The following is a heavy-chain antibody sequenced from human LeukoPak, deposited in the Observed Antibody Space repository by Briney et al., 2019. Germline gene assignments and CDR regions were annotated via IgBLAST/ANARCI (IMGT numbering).Heavy chain of an antibody. CDR1: GYSFTSYW. D-gene: IGHD3-10*01. CDR2: IYPGDSDT. Sequence: GESLKISCKGSGYSFTSYWIGWVRQMPGKGLECMGIIYPGDSDTRYSPSFQGQVTISADKSISTAYLQWSSLKASDTAMYYCARRNKVRGVINYFDYWGQGTLVTVSS. J-gene: IGHJ4*02. CDR3: ARRNKVRGVINYFDY. V-gene: IGHV5-51*01.